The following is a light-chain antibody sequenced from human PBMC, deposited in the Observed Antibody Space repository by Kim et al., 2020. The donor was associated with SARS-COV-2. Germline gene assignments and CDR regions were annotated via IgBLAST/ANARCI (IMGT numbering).Light chain of an antibody. V-gene: IGLV1-44*01. CDR1: SSNIGDNN. CDR3: ATWDDSLSGHWV. J-gene: IGLJ3*02. CDR2: DND. Sequence: QRVTISCYGSSSNIGDNNVNWYQELPGTAPKLLIFDNDQRASGVPDRFSGSKSGTSASLAISGLQSEDEAVYYCATWDDSLSGHWVFGGGTKLTVL.